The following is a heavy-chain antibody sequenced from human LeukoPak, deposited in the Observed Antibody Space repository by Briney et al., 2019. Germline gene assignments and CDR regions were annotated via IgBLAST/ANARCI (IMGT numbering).Heavy chain of an antibody. CDR1: GYTFTTYD. V-gene: IGHV1-8*01. Sequence: GASVKVSCKASGYTFTTYDITWVRQAPGQGLEWMGWMNPDSTNTGYAQKFRGRVTMTRDNSISTAYMELSSLRSEDTAVYYCARGARNLLVSDYWGQGTLVTVSS. CDR2: MNPDSTNT. D-gene: IGHD2-8*02. J-gene: IGHJ4*02. CDR3: ARGARNLLVSDY.